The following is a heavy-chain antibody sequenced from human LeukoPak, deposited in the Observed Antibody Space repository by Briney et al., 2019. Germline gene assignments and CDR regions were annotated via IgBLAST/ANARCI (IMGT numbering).Heavy chain of an antibody. J-gene: IGHJ5*02. V-gene: IGHV3-30*03. CDR2: ISYDGSNK. CDR3: ARSVVPAGAWFDP. Sequence: GGSLRLSCAASGFTFSSYGMHWVRQAPGKGLEWVAVISYDGSNKYYADSVKGRFTISRDNARNSLYLEMNSLRADDTAMYFCARSVVPAGAWFDPWGQGTLVIVS. D-gene: IGHD2-2*01. CDR1: GFTFSSYG.